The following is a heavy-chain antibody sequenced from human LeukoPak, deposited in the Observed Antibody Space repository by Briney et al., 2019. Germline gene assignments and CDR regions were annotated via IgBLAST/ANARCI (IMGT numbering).Heavy chain of an antibody. V-gene: IGHV4-34*01. CDR1: GGSFSGYY. D-gene: IGHD3-16*01. Sequence: SETLSLTCAVYGGSFSGYYWSWIRQPPGKGLEWIGEINHSGGTKYNPSLKSRVTISVDTSKNQFSLKLSSVTAADTAVYYCARHALFRNTLDLWGRGTLVTVSS. CDR3: ARHALFRNTLDL. J-gene: IGHJ2*01. CDR2: INHSGGT.